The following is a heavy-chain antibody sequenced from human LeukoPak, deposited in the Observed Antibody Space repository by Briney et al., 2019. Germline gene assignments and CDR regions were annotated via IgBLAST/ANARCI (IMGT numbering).Heavy chain of an antibody. V-gene: IGHV1-18*04. CDR1: GHTFTSYG. J-gene: IGHJ4*02. D-gene: IGHD2-15*01. CDR2: ISAYNGNT. Sequence: ASVKVSCKASGHTFTSYGISWVRQAPGQGLEWMGWISAYNGNTNYAQKLQGRVTMTTDTSTSTAYMELRSLRSDDTAVYYCAREGYCSGGSCYTPPFDYWGQGTLVTVSS. CDR3: AREGYCSGGSCYTPPFDY.